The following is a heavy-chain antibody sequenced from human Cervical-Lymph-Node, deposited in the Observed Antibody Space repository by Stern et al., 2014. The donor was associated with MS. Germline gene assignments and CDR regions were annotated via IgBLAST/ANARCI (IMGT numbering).Heavy chain of an antibody. Sequence: QVQLQESGPGLVKPSGTLSLTCTVSGASLSGVNWWTWVRQPPGKGLEWVGEIFPTGDTNYTPSSRSRVVMLVDSSKSHFSLQLTSVTAADTAVYYCARGGGTDSPTYDYWGQGTLVTVS. D-gene: IGHD3-16*01. CDR3: ARGGGTDSPTYDY. CDR1: GASLSGVNW. V-gene: IGHV4-4*02. J-gene: IGHJ4*02. CDR2: IFPTGDT.